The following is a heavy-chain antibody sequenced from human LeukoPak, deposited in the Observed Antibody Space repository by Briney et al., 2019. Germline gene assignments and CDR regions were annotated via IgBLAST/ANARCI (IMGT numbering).Heavy chain of an antibody. J-gene: IGHJ6*03. V-gene: IGHV3-7*01. CDR1: GFTFSSYW. CDR3: ATATRSYSSSWYSPYYYYYYMDV. CDR2: IKQDGSEK. D-gene: IGHD6-13*01. Sequence: GGSLRLSCAASGFTFSSYWMSWVRQAPGKGLEWVANIKQDGSEKYYVDSVKGRFTISRDSAKNSLYLQMNSLRAEDTAVYYCATATRSYSSSWYSPYYYYYYMDVWGKGTTVTVSS.